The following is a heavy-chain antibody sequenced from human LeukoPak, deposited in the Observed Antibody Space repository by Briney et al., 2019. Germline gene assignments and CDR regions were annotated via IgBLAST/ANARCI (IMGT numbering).Heavy chain of an antibody. CDR1: GGSISSSSYY. V-gene: IGHV4-39*07. J-gene: IGHJ5*02. Sequence: SETLSLTCTVSGGSISSSSYYWGWIRQPPGKGLEWIGSIYYSGSTNYNPSLKSRVTISVDTSKNQFSLKLSSVTAADTAVYYCARMGMITMVRGAPRGWFDPWGQGTLVTVSS. CDR2: IYYSGST. D-gene: IGHD3-10*01. CDR3: ARMGMITMVRGAPRGWFDP.